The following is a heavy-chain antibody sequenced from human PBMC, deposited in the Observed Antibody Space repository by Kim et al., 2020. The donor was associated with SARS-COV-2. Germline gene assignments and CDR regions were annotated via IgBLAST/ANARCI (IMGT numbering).Heavy chain of an antibody. D-gene: IGHD3-22*01. Sequence: SETLSLTCAVYGGSFSGYYWSWIRQPPGKGLEWIGEINHSGSTNYNPSLKSRVTISVDTSKNQFSLKLSSVTAADTAVYYCARGARGYYYDSSGEPVWGQGTMVTVSS. CDR3: ARGARGYYYDSSGEPV. CDR2: INHSGST. J-gene: IGHJ3*01. V-gene: IGHV4-34*01. CDR1: GGSFSGYY.